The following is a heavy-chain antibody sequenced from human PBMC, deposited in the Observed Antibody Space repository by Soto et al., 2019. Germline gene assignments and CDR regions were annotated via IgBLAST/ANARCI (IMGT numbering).Heavy chain of an antibody. Sequence: SETLSLTCSVSGGSFSSDSFIWSWVRQFPGKGLEWIGYINYSGTTYYNPSLRSRITMSVDTSKNQFSLNLSSVTAADAAVYYCARDHKWDGMDVWGQGTTVTVSS. J-gene: IGHJ6*02. V-gene: IGHV4-31*03. D-gene: IGHD1-26*01. CDR2: INYSGTT. CDR1: GGSFSSDSFI. CDR3: ARDHKWDGMDV.